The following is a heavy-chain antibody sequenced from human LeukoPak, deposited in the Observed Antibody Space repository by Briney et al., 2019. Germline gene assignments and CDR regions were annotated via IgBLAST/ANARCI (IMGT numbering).Heavy chain of an antibody. V-gene: IGHV3-33*01. D-gene: IGHD3-22*01. CDR1: GFTFSSYG. Sequence: GGSLRFSCAASGFTFSSYGMHWVRQAPGKGLEWVAVIWYDGSNKYYADSVKGRFTISRDNSKNTLYLQMNSLRAEDTAVYYCAREGATMIVDNWFDPWGQGTLVTVSS. CDR2: IWYDGSNK. J-gene: IGHJ5*02. CDR3: AREGATMIVDNWFDP.